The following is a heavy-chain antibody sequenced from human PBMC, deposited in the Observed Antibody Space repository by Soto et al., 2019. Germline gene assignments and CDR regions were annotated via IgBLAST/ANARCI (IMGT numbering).Heavy chain of an antibody. J-gene: IGHJ4*02. CDR2: IHHSGST. V-gene: IGHV4-4*02. CDR1: GDSVTTNNW. Sequence: QVQLQESGPGLVKPSGTLSLTCAVSGDSVTTNNWWNWVRQPPGKGLEWIGEIHHSGSTNYNPSLKSRVTISLDKSRNRFSLSLTSVTAADTAVYYCARESYGATEGRDGYNLLYWGQGSRITVSS. D-gene: IGHD5-12*01. CDR3: ARESYGATEGRDGYNLLY.